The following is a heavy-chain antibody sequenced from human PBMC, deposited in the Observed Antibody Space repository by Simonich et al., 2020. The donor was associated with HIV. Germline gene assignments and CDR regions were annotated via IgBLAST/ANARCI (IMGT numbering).Heavy chain of an antibody. CDR2: NLPNVGTA. CDR3: ARYYYDSSGYYPEQMYYFDY. D-gene: IGHD3-22*01. CDR1: GGTFSSYG. V-gene: IGHV1-69*06. J-gene: IGHJ4*02. Sequence: QVQLVQSGAEVKKPGSSVKVSCRASGGTFSSYGLNWVRQAPGQGLEWLGENLPNVGTAHYAQKFQGRVTVTADKSTSIAYMELSSLRSEDTAVYYCARYYYDSSGYYPEQMYYFDYWGQGTLVTVSS.